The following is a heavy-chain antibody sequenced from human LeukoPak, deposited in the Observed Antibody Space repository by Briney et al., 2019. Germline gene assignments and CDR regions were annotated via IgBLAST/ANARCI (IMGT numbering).Heavy chain of an antibody. CDR1: GGTFSSYA. CDR2: IIPIFGTA. D-gene: IGHD2-21*02. Sequence: SVKVSCKASGGTFSSYAISWVRQAPGQGLEWMGGIIPIFGTANYAQKFQGRVTITADESTSTAYMELSSLRSEDTAVYYCARDRVERYCGGDCYSNWFDPWGQGTLVTVSS. J-gene: IGHJ5*02. CDR3: ARDRVERYCGGDCYSNWFDP. V-gene: IGHV1-69*13.